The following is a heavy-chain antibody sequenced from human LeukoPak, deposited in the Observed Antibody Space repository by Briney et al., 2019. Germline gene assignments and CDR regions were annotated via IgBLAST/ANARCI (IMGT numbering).Heavy chain of an antibody. CDR3: ATGYSSTWYYFDH. V-gene: IGHV4-59*01. J-gene: IGHJ4*02. CDR2: IYHSGST. CDR1: GDSISSYY. D-gene: IGHD6-13*01. Sequence: PSETLSLTCTVSGDSISSYYWSWIRQPPGKGLEWIGYIYHSGSTNYNPSLKSRVTISADTSKDQFSLKLASVTAADTAVYYCATGYSSTWYYFDHWGQGTLVTVSS.